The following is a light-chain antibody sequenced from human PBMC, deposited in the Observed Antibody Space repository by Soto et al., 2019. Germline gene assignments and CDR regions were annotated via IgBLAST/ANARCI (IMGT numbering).Light chain of an antibody. Sequence: QSVLTQPPSASGTPGQRVTISCSGSSSNIGTNTVNWYQQLPGTAPKLLIYSNDQRPSGVPVRFSGSKSGTSASLAFSGLQSEDEADYYCAAWDDSLNSYVFGSGTKLTVL. J-gene: IGLJ1*01. CDR1: SSNIGTNT. V-gene: IGLV1-44*01. CDR3: AAWDDSLNSYV. CDR2: SND.